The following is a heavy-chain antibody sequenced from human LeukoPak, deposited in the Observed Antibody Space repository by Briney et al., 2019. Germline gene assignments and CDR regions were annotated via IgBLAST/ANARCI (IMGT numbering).Heavy chain of an antibody. CDR1: GDSVSSNSAA. CDR2: TYYRSKWYN. V-gene: IGHV6-1*01. D-gene: IGHD3-10*01. Sequence: SQTLSLTCAISGDSVSSNSAAWNWIRQSPSRGLEWLGRTYYRSKWYNDYAVSVKSRITINPDTSKNQFSLQLNSVTPEDTAVYYCARTVRGVIIIRKPHNWFDPWGQGTLVTVSS. J-gene: IGHJ5*02. CDR3: ARTVRGVIIIRKPHNWFDP.